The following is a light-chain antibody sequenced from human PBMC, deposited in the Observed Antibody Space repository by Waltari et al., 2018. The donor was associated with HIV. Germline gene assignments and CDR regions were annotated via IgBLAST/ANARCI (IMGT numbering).Light chain of an antibody. CDR2: AAS. Sequence: IQLTQSPSFLSASVVDRVTITCRASQGISNSLPWYQQKPGNAPNLLIYAASTLHSGVPSRFSGSGSGTEFSLTISSLQPEDFATYYCQQLKSYPLTFGPGTEVDIK. J-gene: IGKJ3*01. CDR1: QGISNS. CDR3: QQLKSYPLT. V-gene: IGKV1-9*01.